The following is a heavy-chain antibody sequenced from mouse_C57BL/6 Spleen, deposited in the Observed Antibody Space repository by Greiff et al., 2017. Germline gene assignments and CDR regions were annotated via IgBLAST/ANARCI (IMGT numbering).Heavy chain of an antibody. CDR2: IYPRSGNT. Sequence: LVESGAELARPGASVKLSCKASGYTFTSYGISWVKQRTGQDLEWIGEIYPRSGNTYYNEKFKGKATLTADKSSSTAYMELRSLTSEDSAVYFCARAYYYGSREYYFDYWGQGTTLTVSS. V-gene: IGHV1-81*01. J-gene: IGHJ2*01. D-gene: IGHD1-1*01. CDR1: GYTFTSYG. CDR3: ARAYYYGSREYYFDY.